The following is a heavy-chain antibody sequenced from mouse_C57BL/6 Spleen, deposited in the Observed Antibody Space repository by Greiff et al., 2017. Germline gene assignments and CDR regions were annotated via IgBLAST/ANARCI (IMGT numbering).Heavy chain of an antibody. Sequence: QVQLQQPGAELVMPGASVKLSCKASGYTFTSYWMHWVKQRPGQGLEWIGEIDPADGDTNYNQKFKGKATMTVDNSSNTAYMQLSSLTSEDSAVXYWTRRDCYFAWFAYWGQGTLVTVSA. J-gene: IGHJ3*01. CDR2: IDPADGDT. D-gene: IGHD2-3*01. CDR3: TRRDCYFAWFAY. CDR1: GYTFTSYW. V-gene: IGHV1-69*01.